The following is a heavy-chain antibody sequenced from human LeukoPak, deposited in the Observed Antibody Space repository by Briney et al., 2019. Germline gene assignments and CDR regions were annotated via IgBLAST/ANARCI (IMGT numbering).Heavy chain of an antibody. CDR3: TTVAT. J-gene: IGHJ5*02. CDR2: IKSKRDGGTT. V-gene: IGHV3-15*01. CDR1: GFTFSSAW. Sequence: GGSLRLSCAASGFTFSSAWMSWVRQTPGKGLEWVGRIKSKRDGGTTDYAAPVKGRFTISRDDSKNTLYLQMNSLKSEDTAVYYCTTVATWGQGTLVTVSS.